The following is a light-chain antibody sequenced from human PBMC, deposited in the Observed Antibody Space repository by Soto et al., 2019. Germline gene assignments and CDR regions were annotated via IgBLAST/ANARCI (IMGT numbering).Light chain of an antibody. CDR1: QTLLYKSKNKNY. CDR2: AAS. V-gene: IGKV4-1*01. J-gene: IGKJ3*01. Sequence: DIVMIQSQDSLRRSVGEMATMSCKTRQTLLYKSKNKNYLAWYQQKPGKSPKVLIYAASYLQTGVPSRFSGRGSGTDFTLTIDSLQPEDAATYYCQQSYIRFTFGHGTKVDNK. CDR3: QQSYIRFT.